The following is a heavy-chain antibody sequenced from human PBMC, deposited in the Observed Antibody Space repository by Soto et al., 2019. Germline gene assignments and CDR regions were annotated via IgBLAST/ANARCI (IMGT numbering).Heavy chain of an antibody. V-gene: IGHV3-53*02. Sequence: EVQLVETGGGLIQPGGSLRLSCAASGFTVSSNYMSWVRQAPGKGLEWVSVIYSGGSTYYADSVKGRFTISRDNSKNTLYLQMNSLRAEDTAVYYCASRARYSYGYGYGMDVWGQGTTVTVSS. CDR2: IYSGGST. D-gene: IGHD5-18*01. CDR3: ASRARYSYGYGYGMDV. CDR1: GFTVSSNY. J-gene: IGHJ6*02.